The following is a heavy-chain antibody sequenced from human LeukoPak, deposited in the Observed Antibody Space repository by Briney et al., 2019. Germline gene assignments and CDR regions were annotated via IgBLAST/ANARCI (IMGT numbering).Heavy chain of an antibody. D-gene: IGHD2-15*01. V-gene: IGHV3-7*01. CDR1: GFTFSSYW. J-gene: IGHJ6*03. CDR2: IKKDGSEK. CDR3: ARGGYCSGGSCRNYYMDV. Sequence: PGGSLRLSCAASGFTFSSYWMSWVRQAPGKGLEWVANIKKDGSEKYYVDSVKGRFTISRDNAKNSLYLQMNGLRAEDTAVYYCARGGYCSGGSCRNYYMDVWGKGTTVTVSS.